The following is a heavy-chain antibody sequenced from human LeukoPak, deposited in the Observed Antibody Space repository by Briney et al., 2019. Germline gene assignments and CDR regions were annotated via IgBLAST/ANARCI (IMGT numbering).Heavy chain of an antibody. D-gene: IGHD1-20*01. CDR3: AKHRSNWSAGSIDS. Sequence: SETPSLTCTVSGGSIRAYYWSWIRQPPGKRLEWIGSVFYSGRSDYSPSLTSRVTISLDTSKNQLSLKLDSLTAPDTAVYYCAKHRSNWSAGSIDSWGQGILVTVSS. J-gene: IGHJ4*02. CDR2: VFYSGRS. CDR1: GGSIRAYY. V-gene: IGHV4-59*08.